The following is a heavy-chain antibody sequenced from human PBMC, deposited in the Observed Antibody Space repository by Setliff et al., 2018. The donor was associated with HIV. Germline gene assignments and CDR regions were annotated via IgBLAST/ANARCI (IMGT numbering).Heavy chain of an antibody. V-gene: IGHV1-3*01. CDR3: ASPTAIPH. D-gene: IGHD2-21*02. J-gene: IGHJ4*02. CDR1: GYTFTSYG. Sequence: ASVKVSCKASGYTFTSYGISWVRQAPGQGLEWMGWINAGNGNTKYSQKFQGRVTITRDTSASTAYMELSSLRPEDTPVYYCASPTAIPHWGQGTLVTVSS. CDR2: INAGNGNT.